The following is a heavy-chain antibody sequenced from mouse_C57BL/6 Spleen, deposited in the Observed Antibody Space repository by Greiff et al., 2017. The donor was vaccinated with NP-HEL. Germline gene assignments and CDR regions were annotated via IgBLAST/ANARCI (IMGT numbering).Heavy chain of an antibody. CDR1: GYSITSGYY. J-gene: IGHJ2*01. CDR3: ASKGFDY. Sequence: EVQLQQSGPGLVKPSQSLSLTCSVTGYSITSGYYWNWIRQFPGNNLEWMGYISYDGSNNYNPSLKNRISINRDTSKNQFFLKLNSVTTEDTATYYCASKGFDYWGQGTTLTVSS. CDR2: ISYDGSN. V-gene: IGHV3-6*01.